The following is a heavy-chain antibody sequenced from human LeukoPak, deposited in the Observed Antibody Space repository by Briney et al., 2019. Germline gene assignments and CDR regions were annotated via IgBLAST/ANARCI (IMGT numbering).Heavy chain of an antibody. J-gene: IGHJ6*04. CDR3: ARQPVDV. CDR2: ITTGGNTI. V-gene: IGHV3-48*03. CDR1: GFTFSSYE. Sequence: GGSLSLSCAASGFTFSSYEMTWFRQTPGKGLQRTPYITTGGNTIYYTDSATGRFTISRDNAKNSMDLQMNSLRAEDTAGYYCARQPVDVWGKGTTVTVAS.